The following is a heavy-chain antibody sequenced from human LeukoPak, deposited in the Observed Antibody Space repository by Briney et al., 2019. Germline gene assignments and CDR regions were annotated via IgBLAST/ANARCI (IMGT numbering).Heavy chain of an antibody. D-gene: IGHD4-23*01. J-gene: IGHJ4*02. Sequence: GGSLRLSCAASGFTFSSYAMSWVRQAPGKGLEWVAVISYDGSEKSYGDSVKGRFTISRDNSKNTLYLQMNCLRPEDTAVYYCARPPDYGGTLYYFDYWGQGALVTVSS. CDR2: ISYDGSEK. CDR1: GFTFSSYA. V-gene: IGHV3-30-3*01. CDR3: ARPPDYGGTLYYFDY.